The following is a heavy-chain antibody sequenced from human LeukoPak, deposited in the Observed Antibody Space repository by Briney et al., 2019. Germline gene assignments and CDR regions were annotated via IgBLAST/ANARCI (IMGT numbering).Heavy chain of an antibody. J-gene: IGHJ4*02. CDR2: ISGGGGST. V-gene: IGHV3-23*01. D-gene: IGHD3-22*01. Sequence: GGSLRLSCAASGFTFSSYAMSWVRQAPGKGLEWVSAISGGGGSTYYADSVKGRFTISRDNSKNTLYLQMNSLRAEDTAVYYCAKDVYYDSSGSDYWGQGTLVTVSS. CDR1: GFTFSSYA. CDR3: AKDVYYDSSGSDY.